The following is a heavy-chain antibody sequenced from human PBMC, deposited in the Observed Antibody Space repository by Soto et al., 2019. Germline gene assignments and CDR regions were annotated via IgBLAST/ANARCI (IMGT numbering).Heavy chain of an antibody. D-gene: IGHD6-6*01. CDR2: IYYSGST. J-gene: IGHJ6*02. V-gene: IGHV4-31*03. CDR1: GGSISSGGYY. CDR3: ARLAARPGVYYYYGMDV. Sequence: SETLSLTCTVSGGSISSGGYYWSWIRQHPGKGLEWIGYIYYSGSTYYNPSLKSRVTISVDTSKNQFSLKLSSVTAADTAVYYCARLAARPGVYYYYGMDVWGQGTTVTVSS.